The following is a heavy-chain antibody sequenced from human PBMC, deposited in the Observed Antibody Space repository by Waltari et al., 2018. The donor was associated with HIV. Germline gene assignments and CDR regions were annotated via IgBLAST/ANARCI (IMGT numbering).Heavy chain of an antibody. V-gene: IGHV3-53*05. CDR3: ARGIRYPGP. D-gene: IGHD3-9*01. Sequence: VAESGGTSIPPGGSLKLSCVADEFFVSSTYMTWVRQAPGKSLEWLAVIYPGGETYYEDSVKGRFSLSRDNSRNTVFLQINNLVFDDTALYFCARGIRYPGPWGRGTRVTVSS. CDR2: IYPGGET. CDR1: EFFVSSTY. J-gene: IGHJ5*02.